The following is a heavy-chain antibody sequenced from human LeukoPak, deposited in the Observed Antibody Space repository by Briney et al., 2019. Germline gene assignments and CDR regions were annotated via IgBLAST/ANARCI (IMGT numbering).Heavy chain of an antibody. CDR1: GFTFSSFA. Sequence: PGGSLRLSCAASGFTFSSFAMSWVRQAPGKGLEWIGSIYYIGSTYYNPSLKSRVTISVDTSKNQFSLKLSSVTAADTAVYYCARHGIAAAGRKVPYYFDYWGQGTLVTVSS. V-gene: IGHV4-39*01. CDR3: ARHGIAAAGRKVPYYFDY. J-gene: IGHJ4*02. CDR2: IYYIGST. D-gene: IGHD6-13*01.